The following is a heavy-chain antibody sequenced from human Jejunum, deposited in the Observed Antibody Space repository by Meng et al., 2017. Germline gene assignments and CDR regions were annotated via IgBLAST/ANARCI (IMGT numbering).Heavy chain of an antibody. J-gene: IGHJ5*02. CDR1: GDSINNFY. CDR3: ARHPHVKSSGNYRFDL. D-gene: IGHD1-1*01. Sequence: GSLRLSCDISGDSINNFYWSWIRQPPGKGLEWIGYFYNIGNTNSNPSLKSRVTISLDTSKNQFSLKMDAVSAADTAVYSVARHPHVKSSGNYRFDLWGQGTLVTVSS. V-gene: IGHV4-59*08. CDR2: FYNIGNT.